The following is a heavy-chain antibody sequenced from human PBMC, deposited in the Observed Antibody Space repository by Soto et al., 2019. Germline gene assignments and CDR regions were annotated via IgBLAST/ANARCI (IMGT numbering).Heavy chain of an antibody. CDR2: IYTSGST. J-gene: IGHJ4*02. CDR1: GGSISSYY. Sequence: SETLSLTCTVSGGSISSYYWGWIRQPAGKGLEWIGRIYTSGSTNYNPSLKSRVTMSVDTSKNQFSLKLSSVTAADTAVYYCARDWYYDSSGYSNPLFDYWGQGTLVTVSS. CDR3: ARDWYYDSSGYSNPLFDY. D-gene: IGHD3-22*01. V-gene: IGHV4-4*07.